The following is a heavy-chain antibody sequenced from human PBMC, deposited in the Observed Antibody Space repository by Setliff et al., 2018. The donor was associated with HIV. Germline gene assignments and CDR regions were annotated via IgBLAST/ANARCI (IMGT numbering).Heavy chain of an antibody. CDR3: TRPYYYASGSYDY. CDR1: GFTLSDYA. J-gene: IGHJ4*02. CDR2: ISYDGTNE. D-gene: IGHD3-10*01. Sequence: GGSLRLSCAASGFTLSDYAMQWVRQAPGKGLEWVAVISYDGTNEYYADSVKGRFTISRDNYKNTVFLQMNSLRVDDSALYYCTRPYYYASGSYDYWGQGTLVTVSS. V-gene: IGHV3-30*03.